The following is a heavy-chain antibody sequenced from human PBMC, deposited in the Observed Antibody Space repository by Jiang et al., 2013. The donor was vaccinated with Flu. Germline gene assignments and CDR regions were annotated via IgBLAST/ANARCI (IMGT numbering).Heavy chain of an antibody. Sequence: LVKPSETLSLICTVSGGSIRSSSYHWGWIRQPPGKGLEWIGNIYYSGSTYYNPSLKSRVTISVDTSKNQFSLKVSSVTAADTAVYYCARRDTSGWSYYFDNWGQGSLVTVSS. J-gene: IGHJ4*02. CDR2: IYYSGST. D-gene: IGHD6-19*01. V-gene: IGHV4-39*01. CDR1: GGSIRSSSYH. CDR3: ARRDTSGWSYYFDN.